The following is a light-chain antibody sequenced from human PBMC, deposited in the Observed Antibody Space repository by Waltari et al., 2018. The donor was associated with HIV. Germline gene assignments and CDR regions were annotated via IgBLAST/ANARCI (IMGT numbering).Light chain of an antibody. CDR2: FTV. CDR3: LLYVRSCRV. CDR1: SASVSTSFF. Sequence: QTVVTQEPSLSVSPGKTITLTCGLSSASVSTSFFPSWYQLTPGQPPRLLLFFTVVRFLVVPDRFSGSIVWNYAALSITGSQAEDESVYYCLLYVRSCRVFGGGTRLTVL. V-gene: IGLV8-61*01. J-gene: IGLJ2*01.